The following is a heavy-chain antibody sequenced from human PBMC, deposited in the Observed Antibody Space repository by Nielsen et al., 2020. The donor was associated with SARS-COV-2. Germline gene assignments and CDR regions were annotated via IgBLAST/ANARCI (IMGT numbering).Heavy chain of an antibody. D-gene: IGHD2-21*02. CDR2: IYSGGST. Sequence: GGSLRLSCAASGFTVSSNYMSWVRQAPGKGLEWVSVIYSGGSTYYADSVKGRFTISRDNSKNTLYLQMNSLRAEDTAVYYCARDKSVVVTAIVYYFDYWGQGTLVTVSS. J-gene: IGHJ4*02. CDR3: ARDKSVVVTAIVYYFDY. CDR1: GFTVSSNY. V-gene: IGHV3-53*01.